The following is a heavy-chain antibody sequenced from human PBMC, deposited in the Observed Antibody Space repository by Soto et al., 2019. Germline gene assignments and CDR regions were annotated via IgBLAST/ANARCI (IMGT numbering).Heavy chain of an antibody. D-gene: IGHD2-15*01. J-gene: IGHJ4*02. V-gene: IGHV3-23*01. CDR1: GVSFGGYA. CDR2: ISGSDGKT. Sequence: PGGTLRLSCAASGVSFGGYALSWVRQPPGKGLEWVSTISGSDGKTFYADSVKGRFSISRATSQSTLYLQMNSIRADDKAIYYCARWTYLDYWGQGTRVTVSS. CDR3: ARWTYLDY.